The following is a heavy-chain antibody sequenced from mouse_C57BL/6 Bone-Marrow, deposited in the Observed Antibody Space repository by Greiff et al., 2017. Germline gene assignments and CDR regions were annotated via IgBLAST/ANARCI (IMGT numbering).Heavy chain of an antibody. CDR1: GYTFTSYW. V-gene: IGHV1-55*01. CDR3: ARKLIY. D-gene: IGHD2-4*01. J-gene: IGHJ2*01. Sequence: QVQLKQPGAELVKPGASVKMSCKASGYTFTSYWITWVKQRPGQGLEWIGDIYPGSGSTNYNEKFKSKDTLTVDTSSSTAYLQLSSLTSEDSAVYECARKLIYWGQGNTLTVSS. CDR2: IYPGSGST.